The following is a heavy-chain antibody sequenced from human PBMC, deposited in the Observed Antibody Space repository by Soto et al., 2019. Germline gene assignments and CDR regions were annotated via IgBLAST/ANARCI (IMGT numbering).Heavy chain of an antibody. CDR1: GGSISSYY. D-gene: IGHD3-16*02. CDR2: IYYSGST. CDR3: ARGPSYDYVWGSYPRGYLYY. V-gene: IGHV4-59*01. Sequence: SETLSLTCTVYGGSISSYYWSWIRQPPGKGLEWIGYIYYSGSTNYNPSLKSRVTISVDTSKNQFSLKLSSVTAADTAVYYCARGPSYDYVWGSYPRGYLYYWGHGTLVTVSS. J-gene: IGHJ4*01.